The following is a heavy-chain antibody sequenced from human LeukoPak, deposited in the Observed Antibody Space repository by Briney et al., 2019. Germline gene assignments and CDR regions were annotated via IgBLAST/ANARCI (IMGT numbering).Heavy chain of an antibody. V-gene: IGHV1-18*01. CDR3: GRWAPNPNDS. CDR1: GYIFINHG. CDR2: ISAYNGRT. J-gene: IGHJ5*01. Sequence: ASVKVSCKASGYIFINHGISWVRQAPGQGLEWMGWISAYNGRTEYAPKFQDRVTMTTDTSTTTAYMELRSLTPDDTAVYYCGRWAPNPNDSWGQGTLVTVS.